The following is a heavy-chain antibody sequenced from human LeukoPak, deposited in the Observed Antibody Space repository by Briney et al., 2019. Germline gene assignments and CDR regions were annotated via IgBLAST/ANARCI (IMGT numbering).Heavy chain of an antibody. D-gene: IGHD5-18*01. CDR3: ARQTAKNVDTSRFDY. CDR2: ICYSGST. Sequence: SETLSLTCTISGGSINNYYWSWIRQPPGKGLEWIGYICYSGSTNYNPSLNSRVNISLDTSKNQFSLRLSSVTAADTAVYYCARQTAKNVDTSRFDYWGQGTLVTVSS. J-gene: IGHJ4*02. V-gene: IGHV4-59*08. CDR1: GGSINNYY.